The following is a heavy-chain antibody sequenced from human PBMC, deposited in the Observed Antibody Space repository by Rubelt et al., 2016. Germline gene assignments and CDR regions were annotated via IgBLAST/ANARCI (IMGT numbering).Heavy chain of an antibody. CDR1: GYTFTSYA. D-gene: IGHD3-9*01. Sequence: QVQLVQSGAEVKKPGASVKVSCKASGYTFTSYAMHWVRQAPGQRLAWMGWINAGNGNTNYSQKFQGRVTITRDTSAGTAYWGLSSLRSEDTAVYYCARDQEYYDILTGYLFGMDVWGQGTTVTVSS. V-gene: IGHV1-3*01. CDR2: INAGNGNT. CDR3: ARDQEYYDILTGYLFGMDV. J-gene: IGHJ6*02.